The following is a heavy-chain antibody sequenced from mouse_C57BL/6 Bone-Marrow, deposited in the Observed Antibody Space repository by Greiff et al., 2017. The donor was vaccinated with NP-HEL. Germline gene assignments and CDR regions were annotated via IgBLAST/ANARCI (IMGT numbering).Heavy chain of an antibody. V-gene: IGHV1-64*01. D-gene: IGHD1-1*01. Sequence: QVQLQQPGAELVKPGASVKLSCKASGYTFTSYWMHWVKQRPGQGLEWIGMIHPNSGSTNYNEKFKSKATLTVDKSSSTAYMQLSSLTSEDSAVYYCARNYYGSSPYWYFDFWGTGTTVTVSS. CDR3: ARNYYGSSPYWYFDF. J-gene: IGHJ1*03. CDR2: IHPNSGST. CDR1: GYTFTSYW.